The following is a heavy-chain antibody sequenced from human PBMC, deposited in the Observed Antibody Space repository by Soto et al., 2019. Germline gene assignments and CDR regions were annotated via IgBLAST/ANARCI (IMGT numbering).Heavy chain of an antibody. CDR3: VKEVEGFDY. J-gene: IGHJ4*02. Sequence: GGPLRLSCAASGFTFSSHTMNWVRQAPGKGLEWVSSITSSSRDVFYADSVKGRFTISRDNAKNSLYLQMNSLRAEDTAVYYCVKEVEGFDYWGQGTLVTVSS. V-gene: IGHV3-21*01. D-gene: IGHD1-1*01. CDR2: ITSSSRDV. CDR1: GFTFSSHT.